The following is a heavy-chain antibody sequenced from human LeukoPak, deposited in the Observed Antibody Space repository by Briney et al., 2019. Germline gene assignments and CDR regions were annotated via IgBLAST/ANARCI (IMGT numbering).Heavy chain of an antibody. V-gene: IGHV4-4*07. J-gene: IGHJ4*02. CDR2: IYSSGGT. Sequence: SETLSLTCTVSGGSISSYYWTWIRQPAGKGLEWIGRIYSSGGTNYNPSLKSRVTMSVDMSKNQFSLKLSSVTAADTAVYYCASYSGSNVYYGYWGPGTPVTVSS. CDR1: GGSISSYY. CDR3: ASYSGSNVYYGY. D-gene: IGHD1-26*01.